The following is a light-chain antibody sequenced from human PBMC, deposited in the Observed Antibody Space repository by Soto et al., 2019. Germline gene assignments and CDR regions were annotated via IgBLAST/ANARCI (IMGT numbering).Light chain of an antibody. CDR1: SSDVGGYDF. CDR2: EVR. CDR3: SSYTSDWGV. Sequence: QSVLTQPASVSGSLGQSITISCTGTSSDVGGYDFVSWYQHHPGKAPKLIIYEVRTRPSGVSDRFSGSKSGNTASLTTSGLQAEDEADYYCSSYTSDWGVFGTGTKVTVL. J-gene: IGLJ1*01. V-gene: IGLV2-14*01.